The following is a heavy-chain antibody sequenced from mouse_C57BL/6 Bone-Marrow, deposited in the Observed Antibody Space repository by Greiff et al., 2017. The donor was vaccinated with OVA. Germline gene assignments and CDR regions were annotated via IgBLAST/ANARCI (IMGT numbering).Heavy chain of an antibody. CDR1: GFSLTSYG. CDR2: IWSDGST. Sequence: VKLVESGPGLVAPSQSLSITCTVSGFSLTSYGVHWVRQPPGKGLEWLVVIWSDGSTTYNSALKSRLSISTDNSKSQVFLKMNSLQTDDTAMYYCARHGYDDGYYAMDYWGQGTSVTVSS. D-gene: IGHD2-2*01. CDR3: ARHGYDDGYYAMDY. V-gene: IGHV2-6-1*01. J-gene: IGHJ4*01.